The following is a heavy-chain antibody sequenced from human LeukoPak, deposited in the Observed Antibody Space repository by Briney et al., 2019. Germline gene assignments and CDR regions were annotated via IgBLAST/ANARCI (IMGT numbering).Heavy chain of an antibody. Sequence: ASVKVSCKASGDTFTGYYMHWGPQAPGQGLEWMGWINPNSGATNYAQKFQGRVTITRDPSISTVYMELSRLSSDDTAVYYCARVPGLRFMGPRTYYVYYWGQGTRVTVSS. CDR3: ARVPGLRFMGPRTYYVYY. J-gene: IGHJ4*02. D-gene: IGHD3-3*01. CDR1: GDTFTGYY. CDR2: INPNSGAT. V-gene: IGHV1-2*02.